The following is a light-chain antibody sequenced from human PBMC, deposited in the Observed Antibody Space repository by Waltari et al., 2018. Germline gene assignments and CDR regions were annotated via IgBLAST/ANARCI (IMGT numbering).Light chain of an antibody. CDR3: QQFGTSPPT. J-gene: IGKJ3*01. V-gene: IGKV3-20*01. CDR1: QSTRSNF. CDR2: RAS. Sequence: EVVLTQSPDTLSLSPGERATLSCRASQSTRSNFLAWYQQKPGQAPRLLIHRASSRATGIPDRFSGSGSGADFSLTISWLEPEDFAVYYCQQFGTSPPTFGPGTRVDVK.